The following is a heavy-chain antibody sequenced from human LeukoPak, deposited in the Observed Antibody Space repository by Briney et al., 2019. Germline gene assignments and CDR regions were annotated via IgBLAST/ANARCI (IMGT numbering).Heavy chain of an antibody. CDR3: ARVLNRSYDY. J-gene: IGHJ4*02. CDR1: GYSFTSYF. V-gene: IGHV1-46*01. Sequence: ASVKVSCKASGYSFTSYFIHWVRQAPGPGLEWMGMINPNGGDTSYSQNFQGRVTMTTDTSTSTVYMELSSLRSEDTALYYCARVLNRSYDYWGQGTLVTVSS. CDR2: INPNGGDT. D-gene: IGHD1-14*01.